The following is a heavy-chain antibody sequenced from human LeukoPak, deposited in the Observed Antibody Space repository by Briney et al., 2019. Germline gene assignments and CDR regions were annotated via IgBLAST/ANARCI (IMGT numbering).Heavy chain of an antibody. V-gene: IGHV3-64D*06. J-gene: IGHJ4*02. Sequence: GGSLRLSCSPSGFTFTKYAMHWVRQAPGKGLEYVSAINSNGGRTYYADSVKGRFTIYRDNSKNTLFLQMSSLRVEDTAVYYCVKDLYYDNSGYYSGAFDYWGQGTLVTVSS. D-gene: IGHD3-22*01. CDR2: INSNGGRT. CDR3: VKDLYYDNSGYYSGAFDY. CDR1: GFTFTKYA.